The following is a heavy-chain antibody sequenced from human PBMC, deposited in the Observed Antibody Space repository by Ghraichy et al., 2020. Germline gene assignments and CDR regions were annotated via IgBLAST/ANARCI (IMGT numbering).Heavy chain of an antibody. CDR3: AKDQIPHYYDILTGYYPGEAFDI. CDR2: ISGSGGST. J-gene: IGHJ3*02. D-gene: IGHD3-9*01. Sequence: GGSLRLSCAASGFTFSSYAMSWVRQAPGKGLEWVSAISGSGGSTYYADSVKGRFTISRDNSKNTLYLQMNSLRAEDTAVYYCAKDQIPHYYDILTGYYPGEAFDIWGQGTMVTVSS. V-gene: IGHV3-23*01. CDR1: GFTFSSYA.